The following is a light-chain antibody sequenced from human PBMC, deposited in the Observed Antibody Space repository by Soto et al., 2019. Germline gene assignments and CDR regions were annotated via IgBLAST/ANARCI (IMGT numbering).Light chain of an antibody. CDR2: AAS. Sequence: DIQMTQSPSSLSASVGDRVTITCRASQSISSYLNWYQQKPGKAPNFLIYAASSLQSGAPSRFSGSGSGTDFTLTISSLQPDDSATYYCQQSYSGFTFGPGTKVDIK. CDR3: QQSYSGFT. V-gene: IGKV1-39*01. CDR1: QSISSY. J-gene: IGKJ3*01.